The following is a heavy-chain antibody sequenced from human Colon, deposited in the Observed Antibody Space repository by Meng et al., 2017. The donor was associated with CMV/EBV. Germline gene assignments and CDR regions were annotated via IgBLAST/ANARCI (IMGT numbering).Heavy chain of an antibody. D-gene: IGHD6-6*01. V-gene: IGHV4-4*07. J-gene: IGHJ4*02. CDR2: IYATGTT. Sequence: QVHLQESGPGRLQPSETLSLTCSVSGGSISNYYWNWIRQPAGKGLQWIGRIYATGTTNYNPSVKSRVTMSVDTSNNQFSLKLTSVTAADTAVYYCAREAAGRPLYYFDYWGPGILVTVSS. CDR1: GGSISNYY. CDR3: AREAAGRPLYYFDY.